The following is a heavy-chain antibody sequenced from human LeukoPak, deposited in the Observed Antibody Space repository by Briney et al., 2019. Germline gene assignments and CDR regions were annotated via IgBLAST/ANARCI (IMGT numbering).Heavy chain of an antibody. V-gene: IGHV4-38-2*02. Sequence: SETLSLTCTVSGFSISSGYYWGWIRQPPGKGLEWIGSIYRKGNTYYNPSLKSRVTISVDTSKNQFSLKLNSVTAADTAVYYCARDDYGDYTYWGQGTLVTVSS. CDR1: GFSISSGYY. J-gene: IGHJ4*02. CDR3: ARDDYGDYTY. CDR2: IYRKGNT. D-gene: IGHD4-17*01.